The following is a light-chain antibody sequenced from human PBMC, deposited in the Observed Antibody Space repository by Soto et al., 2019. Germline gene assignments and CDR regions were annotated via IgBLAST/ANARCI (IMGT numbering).Light chain of an antibody. J-gene: IGKJ5*01. CDR2: VAS. CDR1: QSISRY. CDR3: QQSYGTPIT. V-gene: IGKV1-39*01. Sequence: DIQMTQAPSSLSASVGDRVTITCRASQSISRYLNWDQQKPGKAPNLLIYVASSMQSEVPSRFSGSGSGTDFTVTITSLQPEDFATYYCQQSYGTPITFGQGTRLEIK.